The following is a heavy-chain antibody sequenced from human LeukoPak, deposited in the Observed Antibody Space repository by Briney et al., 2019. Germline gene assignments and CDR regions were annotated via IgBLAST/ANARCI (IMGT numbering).Heavy chain of an antibody. Sequence: GGSLRLSCAASGVTFSAYDMSWVRQAPGRGLEWVSSISASGGNTYYADSVKGRYSISRDNSKNTLYLEMNNLRAEDTAVYYCATLSGPGETLDYWGQVTLVTVSS. CDR2: ISASGGNT. J-gene: IGHJ4*02. D-gene: IGHD3-16*01. CDR1: GVTFSAYD. V-gene: IGHV3-23*01. CDR3: ATLSGPGETLDY.